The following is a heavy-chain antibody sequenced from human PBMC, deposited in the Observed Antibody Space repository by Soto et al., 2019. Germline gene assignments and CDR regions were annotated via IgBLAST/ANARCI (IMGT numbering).Heavy chain of an antibody. D-gene: IGHD3-9*01. V-gene: IGHV3-48*02. CDR1: GFTFSGYS. Sequence: VGSLRLSCAASGFTFSGYSVNWVRQAPGKGLEWVSYISSGSKTIYYAESVKGRFTVSRDNARNSQYLQMNSLRDEDTAVYYCAREDILGVRSFDYWGQGTLVTVSS. CDR2: ISSGSKTI. J-gene: IGHJ4*02. CDR3: AREDILGVRSFDY.